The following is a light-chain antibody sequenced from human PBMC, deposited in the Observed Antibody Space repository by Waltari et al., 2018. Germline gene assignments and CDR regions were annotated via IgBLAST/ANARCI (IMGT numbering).Light chain of an antibody. J-gene: IGKJ1*01. CDR1: QIISSW. CDR3: QQYNSYPWT. CDR2: DAS. V-gene: IGKV1-5*01. Sequence: DLQMTQSPSTLSASVGDRVPITCRASQIISSWLAWYQQKPGKAPKLLICDASSLESGVPSRFSGSGSGTEFTLTISSLQPDDFATYYCQQYNSYPWTFGQGTKVEIK.